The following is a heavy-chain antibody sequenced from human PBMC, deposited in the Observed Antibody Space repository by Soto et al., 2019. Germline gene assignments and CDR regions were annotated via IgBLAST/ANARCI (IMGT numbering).Heavy chain of an antibody. D-gene: IGHD6-19*01. Sequence: SETLSLTCTLTDDSITNQYWSWMPQPPGKGLEWIGYISSSGTTRYNSSLKSRVAISIDTSRNRISLQLNSATTADTAVYYCARDGGHRGGWSEAFDAWGQGTMIT. V-gene: IGHV4-59*11. CDR1: DDSITNQY. J-gene: IGHJ3*01. CDR2: ISSSGTT. CDR3: ARDGGHRGGWSEAFDA.